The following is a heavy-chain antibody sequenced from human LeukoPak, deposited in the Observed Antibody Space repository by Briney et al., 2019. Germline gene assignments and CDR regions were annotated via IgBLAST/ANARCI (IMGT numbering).Heavy chain of an antibody. CDR1: GGSISSYY. V-gene: IGHV4-59*01. CDR3: ARVDESDAFDI. Sequence: SETLSLTCTVSGGSISSYYWSWIRQPPGKGLEWIGYIYYSGSTNYNPSLKSRVTISVDTSKNQSSLKLSSVTAADTAVYYCARVDESDAFDIWGQGTMVTVSS. CDR2: IYYSGST. J-gene: IGHJ3*02. D-gene: IGHD3/OR15-3a*01.